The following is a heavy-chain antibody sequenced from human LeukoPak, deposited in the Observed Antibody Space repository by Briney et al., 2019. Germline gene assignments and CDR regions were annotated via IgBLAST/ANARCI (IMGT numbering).Heavy chain of an antibody. CDR2: IYYSGST. D-gene: IGHD2-2*03. CDR1: GGSISSYY. Sequence: SETLSLTCTVSGGSISSYYWSWIRQPPGKGLEWIGYIYYSGSTNYNPSLKSRVTISVDTSKNQFSLKLSSVTAADTAVYYCARAPPWINDYWGQGTLVTVSS. V-gene: IGHV4-59*01. J-gene: IGHJ4*02. CDR3: ARAPPWINDY.